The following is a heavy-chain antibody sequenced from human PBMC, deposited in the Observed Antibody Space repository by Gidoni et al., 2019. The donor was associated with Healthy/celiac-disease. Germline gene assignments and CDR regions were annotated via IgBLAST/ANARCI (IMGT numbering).Heavy chain of an antibody. CDR1: GFTFSSYA. CDR2: ISYDGSNK. J-gene: IGHJ4*02. Sequence: QVQLVESGGGVVQPGRSLRLSCAASGFTFSSYAMHWVRQAPGKGLEWVAVISYDGSNKYYADSVKGRFTNSRDNFKNTLYLQMNSLRAEDTAVYYCARESSSPVDSSSGYFDYWGQGTLVTVSS. CDR3: ARESSSPVDSSSGYFDY. D-gene: IGHD6-6*01. V-gene: IGHV3-30-3*01.